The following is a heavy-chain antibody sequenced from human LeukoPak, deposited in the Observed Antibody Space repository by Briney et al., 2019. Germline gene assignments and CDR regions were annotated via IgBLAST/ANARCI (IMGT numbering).Heavy chain of an antibody. CDR1: GFTVSSNY. Sequence: PGGSLRLSCAASGFTVSSNYMSWVRQAPGKGLEWVSVIYSGGGTYYTDSVKGRFTISRDNSKNTLYLQMNSLRAEDTAVYYCAKGSGYSGYDPLTYYFDYWGQGTLVTVSS. V-gene: IGHV3-53*01. J-gene: IGHJ4*02. D-gene: IGHD5-12*01. CDR2: IYSGGGT. CDR3: AKGSGYSGYDPLTYYFDY.